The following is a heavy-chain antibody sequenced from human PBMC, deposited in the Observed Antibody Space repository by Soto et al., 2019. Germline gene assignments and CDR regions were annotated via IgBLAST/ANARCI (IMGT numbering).Heavy chain of an antibody. CDR2: IYYSGDT. V-gene: IGHV4-31*03. D-gene: IGHD6-13*01. CDR1: GDSISSGGYH. Sequence: QVQLQESGPGLVEPSQTLSLTCNVSGDSISSGGYHWSWIRQHPGKGLEWIVYIYYSGDTYYNPSLKSRVAISGHTSKKQFSLNLSSATAADTAVYYCARRAYSSRGGQFFDYWGQGVLVTVSS. CDR3: ARRAYSSRGGQFFDY. J-gene: IGHJ4*02.